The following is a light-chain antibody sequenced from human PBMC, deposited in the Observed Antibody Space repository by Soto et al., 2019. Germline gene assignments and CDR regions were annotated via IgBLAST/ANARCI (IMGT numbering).Light chain of an antibody. J-gene: IGLJ1*01. CDR2: DVT. V-gene: IGLV2-14*01. CDR3: ISYASINTYV. CDR1: SSDVGGYDY. Sequence: SARSRVAYVSRSPGQAISITCTGTSSDVGGYDYVSWYQQHPGKAPKLMIYDVTNRPSGVSNRFSGSKSGNTASLTISGLQAEDEADYYCISYASINTYVFGTGTKVTVL.